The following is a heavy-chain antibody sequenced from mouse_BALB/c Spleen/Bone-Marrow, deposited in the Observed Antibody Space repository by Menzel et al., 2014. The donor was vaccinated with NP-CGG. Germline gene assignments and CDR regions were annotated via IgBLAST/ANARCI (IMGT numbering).Heavy chain of an antibody. D-gene: IGHD2-14*01. CDR3: VRDGDYRYACFTY. CDR1: GFTFSDYY. Sequence: EVQRVESGGGLVKPGGSLKLSCAAFGFTFSDYYIYWVRQTPEKRLEWVATISDGGTYTYYPDTVKGRFTISRDNAKNNLYLQMNGLKSEDTAMYYCVRDGDYRYACFTYWGQGTLVTVSA. V-gene: IGHV5-4*02. CDR2: ISDGGTYT. J-gene: IGHJ3*01.